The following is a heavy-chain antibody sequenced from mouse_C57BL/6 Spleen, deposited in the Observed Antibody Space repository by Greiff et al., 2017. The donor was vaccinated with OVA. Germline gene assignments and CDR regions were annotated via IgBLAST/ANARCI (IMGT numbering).Heavy chain of an antibody. CDR3: AREDFYGRDYFDY. D-gene: IGHD1-1*01. CDR2: INPNYGTT. CDR1: GYSFTDYN. Sequence: VHVKQSGPELVKPGASVKISCKASGYSFTDYNMNWVKQSNGKSLEWIGVINPNYGTTSYNQKFKGKATLTVDQSSSTAYMQLNSLTSEDSAVYYCAREDFYGRDYFDYWGQGTTLTVSS. J-gene: IGHJ2*01. V-gene: IGHV1-39*01.